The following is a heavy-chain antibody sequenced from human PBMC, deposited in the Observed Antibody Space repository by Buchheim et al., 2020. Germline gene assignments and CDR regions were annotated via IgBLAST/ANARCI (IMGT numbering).Heavy chain of an antibody. V-gene: IGHV4-59*01. CDR1: GGSISGYY. CDR3: ARVRASGWYFFDF. D-gene: IGHD6-19*01. CDR2: VSYSGTT. Sequence: QVQLQESGPRLVKPSETLSLTCTVSGGSISGYYWSWIRQPPETGLEWIGYVSYSGTTVYEPSLERRVTISVATPNTQFSLYLTSATAADTAVYYCARVRASGWYFFDFWGQGTL. J-gene: IGHJ4*02.